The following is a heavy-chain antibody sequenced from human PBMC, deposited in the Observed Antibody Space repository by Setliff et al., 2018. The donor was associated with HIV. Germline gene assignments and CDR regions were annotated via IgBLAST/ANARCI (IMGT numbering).Heavy chain of an antibody. D-gene: IGHD2-21*01. CDR3: AREGGGGAFDY. Sequence: ASVKVSCKVFGFTLTELSMHWVRQAPGKGLEWMGGFDPEDGETIYAQKLQGRVTMTEDTSTHTAYMELSSLRSDDTAVYYCAREGGGGAFDYWGQGTLVTVSS. CDR1: GFTLTELS. CDR2: FDPEDGET. V-gene: IGHV1-24*01. J-gene: IGHJ4*02.